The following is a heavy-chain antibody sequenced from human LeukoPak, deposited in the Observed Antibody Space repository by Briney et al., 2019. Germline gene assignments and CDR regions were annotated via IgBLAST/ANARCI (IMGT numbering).Heavy chain of an antibody. CDR2: VNHSGDT. CDR1: GGSFSGYY. V-gene: IGHV4-34*01. J-gene: IGHJ6*03. Sequence: PSETLSLTCAVYGGSFSGYYWSWIRQPPGKGLEWIGEVNHSGDTNSNPSLKSRVTISVDTSKNQFSLKLSSVTAADTSVYYCARGDPKTVVQGVLGIKYHYYYMDVWGKGTTVTVSS. D-gene: IGHD3-10*01. CDR3: ARGDPKTVVQGVLGIKYHYYYMDV.